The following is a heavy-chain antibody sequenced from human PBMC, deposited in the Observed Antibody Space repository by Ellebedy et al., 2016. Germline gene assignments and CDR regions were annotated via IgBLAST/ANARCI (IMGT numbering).Heavy chain of an antibody. V-gene: IGHV3-33*01. CDR1: GFTFSTYG. CDR3: ARVKYCSANSCYSGLDY. Sequence: GESLKISXAASGFTFSTYGMHWVRQSPGKGLEWVAVMWYDGSNKYYADSVRGRFTISRDNSKNTLYLQMNSLRAEDTAVYYCARVKYCSANSCYSGLDYWGQGTLVTVSS. D-gene: IGHD2-15*01. CDR2: MWYDGSNK. J-gene: IGHJ4*02.